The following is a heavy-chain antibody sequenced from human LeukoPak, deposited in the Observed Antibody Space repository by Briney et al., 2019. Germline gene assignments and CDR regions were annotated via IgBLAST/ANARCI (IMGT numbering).Heavy chain of an antibody. D-gene: IGHD1-14*01. CDR1: GFTSNSYG. Sequence: GGSLRLSCAASGFTSNSYGMHWVRQAPGKGLEWVSFIQCDGSDKYYADSVTGRFTISRDSSKNTLYLQINSLRVEDTAVYYCAKDQSTGTSWTSYYMDVWGKGTTVTVSS. CDR3: AKDQSTGTSWTSYYMDV. J-gene: IGHJ6*03. CDR2: IQCDGSDK. V-gene: IGHV3-30*02.